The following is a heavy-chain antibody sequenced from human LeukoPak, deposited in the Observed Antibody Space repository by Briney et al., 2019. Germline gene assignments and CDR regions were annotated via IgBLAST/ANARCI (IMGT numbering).Heavy chain of an antibody. J-gene: IGHJ4*02. CDR2: ISSSSSYT. CDR3: ARGHNIVATKPYFDY. D-gene: IGHD5-12*01. V-gene: IGHV3-11*05. CDR1: GFTFSDYH. Sequence: GGSLRLSCAASGFTFSDYHMSWIRQAPGKGLEWVSYISSSSSYTNYADSVKGRFTISRDNAKNSLYLQMNSLRAEDTAVYYCARGHNIVATKPYFDYWGQGTLVTVSS.